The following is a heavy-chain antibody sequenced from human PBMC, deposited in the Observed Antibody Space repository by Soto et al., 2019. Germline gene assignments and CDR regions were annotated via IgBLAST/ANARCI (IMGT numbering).Heavy chain of an antibody. Sequence: SETLSLTCTFSGGSIRSGGYYWSWIRQHPGKGLEWIGYIYYSGSTYYNPSLKSRVTISVDTSKNQFSLKLSSVTAADTAVYYCARERNMITFLRPEYWFDPWGQGTLVTVSS. CDR1: GGSIRSGGYY. CDR2: IYYSGST. D-gene: IGHD3-16*01. J-gene: IGHJ5*02. V-gene: IGHV4-31*03. CDR3: ARERNMITFLRPEYWFDP.